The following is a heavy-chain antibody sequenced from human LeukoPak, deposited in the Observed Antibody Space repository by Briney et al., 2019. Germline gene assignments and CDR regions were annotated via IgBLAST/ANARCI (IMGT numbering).Heavy chain of an antibody. CDR2: IDNSDGNT. Sequence: TGGSLRLSCAASGFTFSTYAMNWVRQAPGKGLEWVSAIDNSDGNTYYADSVQGRFTISRDNSKNTLYLQMYSLRAEDTAMYYCAKKAQLTSPGNYFDYWGQGTLVTVSA. V-gene: IGHV3-23*01. CDR3: AKKAQLTSPGNYFDY. J-gene: IGHJ4*02. CDR1: GFTFSTYA. D-gene: IGHD1-1*01.